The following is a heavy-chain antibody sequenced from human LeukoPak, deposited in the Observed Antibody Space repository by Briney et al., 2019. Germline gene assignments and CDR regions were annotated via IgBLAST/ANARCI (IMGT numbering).Heavy chain of an antibody. CDR1: GVSVSSSTYY. J-gene: IGHJ6*02. V-gene: IGHV4-39*07. CDR3: ARGQYDFWSGLQYYYYYGMDV. Sequence: SETLSLTCTVSGVSVSSSTYYWSWIRQPPGKGLEWIGEINHSGSTNYNPSLKSRVTISVDTSKNQFSLKLSSVTAADTAMYYCARGQYDFWSGLQYYYYYGMDVWGQGTTVTVSS. D-gene: IGHD3-3*01. CDR2: INHSGST.